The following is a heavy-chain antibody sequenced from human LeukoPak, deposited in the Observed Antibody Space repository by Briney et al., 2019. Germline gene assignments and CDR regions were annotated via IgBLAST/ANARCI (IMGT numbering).Heavy chain of an antibody. CDR3: ARVRYCSSTSCMERYFDL. D-gene: IGHD2-2*01. CDR2: IYYSGST. V-gene: IGHV4-31*03. J-gene: IGHJ2*01. Sequence: SETLSLTCTVPGGSISSGGYYWSWIRQHPGKGLEWIGYIYYSGSTYYNPSLKSRVTISVDTSKNQFSLKLSSVTAADTAVYYCARVRYCSSTSCMERYFDLWGRGTLVTVSS. CDR1: GGSISSGGYY.